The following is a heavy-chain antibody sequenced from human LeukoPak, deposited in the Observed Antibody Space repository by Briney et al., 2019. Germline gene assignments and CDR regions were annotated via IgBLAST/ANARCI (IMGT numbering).Heavy chain of an antibody. D-gene: IGHD2-8*01. V-gene: IGHV4-59*01. CDR3: ARGVFSMRPYFDY. CDR2: IYYSGTT. J-gene: IGHJ4*02. Sequence: PSETLSLTCTVSGGSISSYYWSWIRQPPGKGLEWIGYIYYSGTTNYNPSLKSRVTISLDTSKNQFSLKLSSVTAADTAVYYCARGVFSMRPYFDYWGQGTLVTVSS. CDR1: GGSISSYY.